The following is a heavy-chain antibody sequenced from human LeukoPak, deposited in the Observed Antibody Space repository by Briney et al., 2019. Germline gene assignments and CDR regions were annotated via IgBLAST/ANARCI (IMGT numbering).Heavy chain of an antibody. CDR3: AKDARRTSGWYFFDY. CDR1: GFTFSSYA. D-gene: IGHD6-19*01. J-gene: IGHJ4*02. Sequence: GGSLRLSCAASGFTFSSYAMTWVRQAPGQGLEWVSGISDSGGSTYYADSVKGRFTISRDNSKNTLFLQMNSLRAEDTAVYYCAKDARRTSGWYFFDYWGQGTLVTVSS. CDR2: ISDSGGST. V-gene: IGHV3-23*01.